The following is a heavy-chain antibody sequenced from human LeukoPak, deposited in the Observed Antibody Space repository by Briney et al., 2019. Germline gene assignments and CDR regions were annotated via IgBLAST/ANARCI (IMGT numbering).Heavy chain of an antibody. CDR1: GFTFNDFV. J-gene: IGHJ6*03. V-gene: IGHV3-43*02. D-gene: IGHD2-21*02. CDR3: AKSGLGDHGIFTGRGSPYHYYYLDV. CDR2: ISGDGSTT. Sequence: GGSLRLSCTASGFTFNDFVMQWVRQAPGKSLEWVALISGDGSTTYYAGSVEGRFTISRDNTQKSLFLEMNTLGTEDTALYYCAKSGLGDHGIFTGRGSPYHYYYLDVRGKGTTVIVS.